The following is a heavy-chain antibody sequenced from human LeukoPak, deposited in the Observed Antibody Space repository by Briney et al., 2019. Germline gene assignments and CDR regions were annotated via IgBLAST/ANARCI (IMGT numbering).Heavy chain of an antibody. CDR3: TRGGTALDY. J-gene: IGHJ4*02. CDR1: GFTFSNYW. Sequence: GGSLRLSCVGSGFTFSNYWMSWVRQAPGKGLEWVANIKQDGSEKYYVDSVKGRFTISRDDAKNSLYLQMNSLRAEDTAVYYCTRGGTALDYWGQGTLVTVSS. CDR2: IKQDGSEK. V-gene: IGHV3-7*01.